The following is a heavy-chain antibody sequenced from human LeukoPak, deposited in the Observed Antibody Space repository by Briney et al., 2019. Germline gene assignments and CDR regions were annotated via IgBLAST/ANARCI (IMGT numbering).Heavy chain of an antibody. Sequence: GASVKVSCKASGYTFTSYDINWVRQATGQGLEWMGWMNPNSGNTGYAQKFQGRVTMTRNTSISTAYMELSSLRSEDTAVYYCARKGYDSSGYFAHYYYYYGMDVWGQGTTVTVS. CDR3: ARKGYDSSGYFAHYYYYYGMDV. CDR1: GYTFTSYD. D-gene: IGHD3-22*01. V-gene: IGHV1-8*01. J-gene: IGHJ6*02. CDR2: MNPNSGNT.